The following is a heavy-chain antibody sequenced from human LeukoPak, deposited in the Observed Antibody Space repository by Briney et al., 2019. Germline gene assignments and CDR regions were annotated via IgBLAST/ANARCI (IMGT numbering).Heavy chain of an antibody. CDR1: GGSFSGYY. CDR3: ARGAPPWLYRHYFDY. V-gene: IGHV4-34*01. Sequence: SETLSLTCAVYGGSFSGYYWSWIRQPPGKGLEWIGEIDHSGSTNYNPSLKSRVTISVDTSKNQFSLKLSSVTAADTAVYYCARGAPPWLYRHYFDYWGQGTLVTVSS. CDR2: IDHSGST. D-gene: IGHD6-19*01. J-gene: IGHJ4*02.